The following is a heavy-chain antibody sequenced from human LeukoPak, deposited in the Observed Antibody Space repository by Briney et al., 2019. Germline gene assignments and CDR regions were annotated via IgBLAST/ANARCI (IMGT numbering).Heavy chain of an antibody. V-gene: IGHV5-51*01. D-gene: IGHD5-18*01. CDR2: IYPGDSDT. CDR3: ARQGGYSYAPDALDI. CDR1: GYSFTSYW. J-gene: IGHJ3*02. Sequence: GESLKISCKGSGYSFTSYWIGWVRQMPGKGLEWMGIIYPGDSDTRYSPSFQGQVTISADKSISTAYLQWSSLKASDTAMYYCARQGGYSYAPDALDIWGQGTMVTVSS.